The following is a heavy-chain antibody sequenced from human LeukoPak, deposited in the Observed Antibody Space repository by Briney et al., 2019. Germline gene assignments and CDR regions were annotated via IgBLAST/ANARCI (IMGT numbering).Heavy chain of an antibody. D-gene: IGHD2-2*01. J-gene: IGHJ3*02. CDR2: TSSSSRYI. V-gene: IGHV3-21*01. CDR1: GFTFSSYS. CDR3: ARDRYQLLSRAVASDI. Sequence: NPGGSLRLSCAASGFTFSSYSMNWVRQAPGKGLEWVSSTSSSSRYIYYADSVKGRFTISRDNAKNSLYLQMNSLGAEDTAVYYCARDRYQLLSRAVASDIWGQGTMVTVSS.